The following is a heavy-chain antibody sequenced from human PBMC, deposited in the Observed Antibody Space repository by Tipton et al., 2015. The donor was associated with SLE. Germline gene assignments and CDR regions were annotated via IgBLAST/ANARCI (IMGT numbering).Heavy chain of an antibody. CDR2: INHSGST. D-gene: IGHD5-12*01. CDR1: GGSFSGYY. J-gene: IGHJ4*02. Sequence: TLSLTCAVYGGSFSGYYWSWIRQPPGKGLEWIGEINHSGSTNYNPSLKSRVTISVDTSKNQFSLKLSSVTAADTAVYYCARIAYGGYDGDYWGQGTLVTVSS. CDR3: ARIAYGGYDGDY. V-gene: IGHV4-34*01.